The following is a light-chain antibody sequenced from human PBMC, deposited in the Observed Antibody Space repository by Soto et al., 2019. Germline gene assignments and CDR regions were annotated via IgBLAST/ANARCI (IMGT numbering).Light chain of an antibody. CDR1: LSLPSRS. CDR3: LQYDYSPRT. CDR2: AAS. J-gene: IGKJ1*01. Sequence: ELVLTQSPGTLSLSPGDRATLSCRASLSLPSRSLAWYQQRPGQAPRVLISAASTRAADIPDRFSGSGSGTDFTLTINRLEPEDFAVYYCLQYDYSPRTFGQGTKVEVK. V-gene: IGKV3-20*01.